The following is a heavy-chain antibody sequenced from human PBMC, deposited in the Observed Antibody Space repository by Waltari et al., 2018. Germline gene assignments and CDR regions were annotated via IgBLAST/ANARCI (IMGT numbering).Heavy chain of an antibody. CDR2: INHSGST. Sequence: QVQLQQWGAGLLKPSETLSLTCAVYGGSFSGYYWSWIRQPPGKGLEWIGEINHSGSTNSNPPLKSRVTISVDTSKRQFAVKVSSVAAADTNVYYCARGNPTHIHWGQGILVSVSS. V-gene: IGHV4-34*01. CDR1: GGSFSGYY. D-gene: IGHD2-21*01. CDR3: ARGNPTHIH. J-gene: IGHJ4*02.